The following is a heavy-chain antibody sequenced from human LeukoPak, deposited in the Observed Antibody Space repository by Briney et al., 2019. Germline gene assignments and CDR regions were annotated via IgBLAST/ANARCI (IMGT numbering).Heavy chain of an antibody. J-gene: IGHJ4*02. CDR3: TTDGRHSAYLWVDY. V-gene: IGHV3-15*01. CDR1: GFTFSNAW. CDR2: IKSKTDGGTT. D-gene: IGHD5-12*01. Sequence: PGGSLRLSCAASGFTFSNAWMSWVRQAPGKGLEWVGRIKSKTDGGTTDYAAPVKGRFTISRDDSKNTLYLQMNSLKTEDTAVYYCTTDGRHSAYLWVDYWGQGTLVTVSS.